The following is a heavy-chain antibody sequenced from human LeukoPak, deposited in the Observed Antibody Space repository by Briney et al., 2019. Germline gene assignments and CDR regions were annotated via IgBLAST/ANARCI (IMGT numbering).Heavy chain of an antibody. CDR3: ARNGDYDSSGLIDY. CDR2: IYYSGST. V-gene: IGHV4-59*01. D-gene: IGHD3-22*01. CDR1: GGSISSYY. J-gene: IGHJ4*02. Sequence: SETLSLTCTVSGGSISSYYWSWIRQPPGKGLEWIGYIYYSGSTNYNPSLKSRVTISVDTSKNQFSLKLSSVTAADTVVYYCARNGDYDSSGLIDYWGQGTLVTVSS.